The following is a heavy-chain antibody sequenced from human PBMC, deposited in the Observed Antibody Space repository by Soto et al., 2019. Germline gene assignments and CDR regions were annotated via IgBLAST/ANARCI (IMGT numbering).Heavy chain of an antibody. D-gene: IGHD2-8*01. V-gene: IGHV4-31*02. CDR2: IYHRGGT. Sequence: QVQLQESGPGLVKPSENLSFTCNVSGGSISSGGYYWSWIRQLPGKGLEWIGYIYHRGGTYYNPALKRRITIKIDTSKNQISLKMTSVTASDTAVYFCARAPSRIINALRYYYGLDVWGQGTTITVSS. CDR3: ARAPSRIINALRYYYGLDV. CDR1: GGSISSGGYY. J-gene: IGHJ6*02.